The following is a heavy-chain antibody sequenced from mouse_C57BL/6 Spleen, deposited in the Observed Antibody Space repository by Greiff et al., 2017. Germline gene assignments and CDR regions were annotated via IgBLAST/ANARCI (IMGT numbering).Heavy chain of an antibody. CDR3: VRSPYGPRWFDV. CDR2: IRSKSNNYAT. Sequence: EVQLVESGGGLVQPKGSLKLSCAASGFSFHTYAMNWVRQAPGKGLEWVARIRSKSNNYATYYADSVKDRFTISRDDSESMLYLQMNNLKTEDTAMYYCVRSPYGPRWFDVWGTGTTVTVSS. V-gene: IGHV10-1*01. J-gene: IGHJ1*03. D-gene: IGHD1-1*02. CDR1: GFSFHTYA.